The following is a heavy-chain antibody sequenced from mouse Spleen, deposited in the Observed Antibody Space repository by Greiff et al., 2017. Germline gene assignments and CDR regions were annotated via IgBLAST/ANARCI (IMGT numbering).Heavy chain of an antibody. J-gene: IGHJ3*01. D-gene: IGHD2-4*01. Sequence: DVMLVESGGGLVKPGGSLKLSCAASGFTFSSYGMSWVRQTPEKRLEWVATISGGGSYTYYPDSVKGRFTISRDNAKNNLYLQMSSLRSEDTALYYCARAHDYDGAWFAYWGQGTLVTVSA. CDR2: ISGGGSYT. CDR1: GFTFSSYG. V-gene: IGHV5-9-2*01. CDR3: ARAHDYDGAWFAY.